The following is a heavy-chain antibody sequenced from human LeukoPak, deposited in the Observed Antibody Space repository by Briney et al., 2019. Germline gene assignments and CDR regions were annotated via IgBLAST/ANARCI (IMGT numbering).Heavy chain of an antibody. V-gene: IGHV5-51*01. CDR1: GYSFSNDW. CDR2: IFPGDSDI. J-gene: IGHJ4*02. D-gene: IGHD4-17*01. Sequence: GESLKISCKGSGYSFSNDWIHWVRQMPGKGLEWMGIIFPGDSDIRYSPSFQGQVTISVDKSISTAYLQWSSLKASDTAMYYCGKDADLGYWGQGTLVTVSS. CDR3: GKDADLGY.